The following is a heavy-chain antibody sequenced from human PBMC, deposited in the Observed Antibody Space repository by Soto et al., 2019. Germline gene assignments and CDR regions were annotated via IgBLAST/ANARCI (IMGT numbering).Heavy chain of an antibody. V-gene: IGHV1-69*01. Sequence: QVQLVQSGAEVKKPGSSVKVPCKASGGTFSSYAISWVRQAPGQGLEWMGGIIPIFGTANYAQKFQGRVTITADESTSTAYMELSSLRSEDTAVYYCANAGADCSSTSCYWFDPWGQGTLVTVSS. CDR1: GGTFSSYA. J-gene: IGHJ5*02. CDR2: IIPIFGTA. CDR3: ANAGADCSSTSCYWFDP. D-gene: IGHD2-2*01.